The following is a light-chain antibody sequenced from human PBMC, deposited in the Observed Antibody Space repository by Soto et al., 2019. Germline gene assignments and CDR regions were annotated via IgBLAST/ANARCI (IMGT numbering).Light chain of an antibody. CDR3: SSYAGSNNFVV. J-gene: IGLJ2*01. V-gene: IGLV2-8*01. Sequence: QSALTQPPSASGSPGQSVTISCNGTSSDVGGYNYVSWYQQHPGKAPKLMIYEVSKRPSGVPDRFSGSKSGNTASLTVSGLHAEDEAAYYCSSYAGSNNFVVFGGGTKLTVL. CDR1: SSDVGGYNY. CDR2: EVS.